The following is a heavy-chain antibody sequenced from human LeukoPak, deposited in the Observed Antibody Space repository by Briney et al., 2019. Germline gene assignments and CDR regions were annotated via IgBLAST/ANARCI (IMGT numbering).Heavy chain of an antibody. D-gene: IGHD5-12*01. CDR3: ARVSGYDWESFYDY. J-gene: IGHJ4*02. CDR2: IYYSGST. CDR1: GGSISSYY. Sequence: SETLSLTCTVSGGSISSYYWSWIRQPPGKGLEWIGYIYYSGSTNYNPSLKSRVTISVDTSKNQFSLKLRSVTAADTAEYYCARVSGYDWESFYDYWGQGTLVTVSS. V-gene: IGHV4-59*01.